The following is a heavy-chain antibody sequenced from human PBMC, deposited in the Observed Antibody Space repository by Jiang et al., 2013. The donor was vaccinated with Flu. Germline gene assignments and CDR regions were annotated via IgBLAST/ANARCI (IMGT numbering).Heavy chain of an antibody. J-gene: IGHJ4*02. CDR3: ARGGSSSWGAFDY. V-gene: IGHV4-4*02. Sequence: RVTISVDKSKNQFSLKLNSVTAADTAMYYCARGGSSSWGAFDYWGQGPLVTVSS. D-gene: IGHD6-13*01.